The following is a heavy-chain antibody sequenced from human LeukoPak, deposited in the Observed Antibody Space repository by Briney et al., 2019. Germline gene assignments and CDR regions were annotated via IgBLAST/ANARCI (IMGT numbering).Heavy chain of an antibody. CDR3: AKVPTVYYYYGMDV. CDR2: IGWDGGIT. CDR1: GFPFDEYA. Sequence: GGPLTLSCAASGFPFDEYALHWVRQAPRKDLDWVSLIGWDGGITYYADSVKGRFTISRENSKNSLYLQMNSLRTEDTALSYCAKVPTVYYYYGMDVWGQGTTVTVSS. V-gene: IGHV3-43*01. J-gene: IGHJ6*02. D-gene: IGHD4-11*01.